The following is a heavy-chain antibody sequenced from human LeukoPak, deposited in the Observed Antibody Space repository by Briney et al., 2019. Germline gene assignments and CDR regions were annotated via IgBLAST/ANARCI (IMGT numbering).Heavy chain of an antibody. J-gene: IGHJ3*02. CDR2: ISAYNGNT. CDR3: ARDEYYYDSSGYPAFDI. V-gene: IGHV1-18*01. Sequence: ASVKVSCKASGYTFTSYGISWVRQAPGQGLEWMGWISAYNGNTNYAQKLQGRVTMTTDTSTSTAYMELRSLRSDDTAVYYCARDEYYYDSSGYPAFDIWGQGTMVTASS. CDR1: GYTFTSYG. D-gene: IGHD3-22*01.